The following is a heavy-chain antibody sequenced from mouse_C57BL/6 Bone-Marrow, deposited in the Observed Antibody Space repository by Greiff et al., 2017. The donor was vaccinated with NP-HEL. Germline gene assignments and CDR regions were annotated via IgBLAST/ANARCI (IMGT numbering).Heavy chain of an antibody. CDR3: ARSSYGFAY. V-gene: IGHV1-76*01. Sequence: QVQLKESGAELVRPGASVKLSCKASGYTFTDYYINWVKQRPGQGLEWIARIYPGSGNTYYNEKFKGKATLTAEKSSSTAYMQLSSLTSEDSAVYFCARSSYGFAYWGQGTLVTVSA. J-gene: IGHJ3*01. CDR1: GYTFTDYY. CDR2: IYPGSGNT. D-gene: IGHD1-1*01.